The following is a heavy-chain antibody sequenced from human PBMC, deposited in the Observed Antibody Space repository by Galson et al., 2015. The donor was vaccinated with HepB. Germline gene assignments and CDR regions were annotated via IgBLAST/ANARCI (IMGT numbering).Heavy chain of an antibody. Sequence: SLRLSCAASGFTFSNYAMTWVRQAPGKGLEWVSTITTTGDTTYYSESVKGRFTISRDNSKNTLYLQMNSLRADDTALYYCARGRGERANRCDYWGQGTLVTVSS. V-gene: IGHV3-23*01. D-gene: IGHD1-14*01. CDR2: ITTTGDTT. J-gene: IGHJ4*02. CDR3: ARGRGERANRCDY. CDR1: GFTFSNYA.